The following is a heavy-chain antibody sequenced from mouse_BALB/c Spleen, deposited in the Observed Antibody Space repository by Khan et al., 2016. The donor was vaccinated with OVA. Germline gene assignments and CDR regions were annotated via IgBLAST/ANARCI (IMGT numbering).Heavy chain of an antibody. J-gene: IGHJ3*01. Sequence: EVELVESGGGLVQPGGSRKLSCAASGFTFSSFGMHWVRQAPEKGLEWVAYISSGSSTIYSADTVKGRFTISRDDPKNTLFLQMTSLRSEDTAMYYCARFDYQGFAYGGQGTLVTVSA. D-gene: IGHD2-4*01. V-gene: IGHV5-17*02. CDR1: GFTFSSFG. CDR2: ISSGSSTI. CDR3: ARFDYQGFAY.